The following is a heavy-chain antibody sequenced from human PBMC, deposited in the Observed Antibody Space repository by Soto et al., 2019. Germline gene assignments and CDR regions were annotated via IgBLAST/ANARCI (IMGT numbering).Heavy chain of an antibody. CDR1: GYRFTSYW. D-gene: IGHD3-22*01. Sequence: PGESLKISCRTSGYRFTSYWIAWVRQMPGKGLDWMGIIFPSDSDTRSSPSFQGQVTISADRSTSTVFLQWASLKASDTAVYFCARKDKSGYFNWFDPWGQGTLVTVSS. CDR3: ARKDKSGYFNWFDP. J-gene: IGHJ5*02. CDR2: IFPSDSDT. V-gene: IGHV5-51*01.